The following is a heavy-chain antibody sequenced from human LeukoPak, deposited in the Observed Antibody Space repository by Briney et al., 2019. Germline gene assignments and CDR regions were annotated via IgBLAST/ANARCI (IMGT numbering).Heavy chain of an antibody. CDR1: GGSISSSSYY. J-gene: IGHJ4*02. Sequence: SETLSLTCTVSGGSISSSSYYWGWIRQPPGKGLEWIGSIYYSGSTYYNPSLKSRVTISVDTSKNQFSLKLSSVTAADTAVYYCARHRTEYPAAAGTCFDYWGQGTLVTVSS. V-gene: IGHV4-39*01. CDR3: ARHRTEYPAAAGTCFDY. D-gene: IGHD6-13*01. CDR2: IYYSGST.